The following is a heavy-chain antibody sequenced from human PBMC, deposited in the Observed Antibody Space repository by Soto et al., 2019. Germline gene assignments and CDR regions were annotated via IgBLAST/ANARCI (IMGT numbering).Heavy chain of an antibody. Sequence: GESLKISCNGSGYIFTNYWIGWVRQMPGKGLEWMGIIYPGDSDTRYSPSFQGQVTISADKSISTAYLQWSSLKASDTAMYYCARTFGRGYYYYGMDVWGQGTTVTVSS. CDR3: ARTFGRGYYYYGMDV. CDR1: GYIFTNYW. D-gene: IGHD3-10*01. CDR2: IYPGDSDT. V-gene: IGHV5-51*01. J-gene: IGHJ6*02.